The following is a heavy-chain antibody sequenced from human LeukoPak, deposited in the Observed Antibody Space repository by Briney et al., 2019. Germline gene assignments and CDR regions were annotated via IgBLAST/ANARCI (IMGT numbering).Heavy chain of an antibody. CDR3: ARDPSNYYMDV. CDR1: GFTFSCYG. Sequence: GGALRLSCAASGFTFSCYGMHWVRQAPGRGLEWVTVIWYDGSDKYSADSVKGRFTISRDNSQNTLYLQMNSLRAEDTAVYYCARDPSNYYMDVWGKGTTVTVSS. CDR2: IWYDGSDK. J-gene: IGHJ6*03. V-gene: IGHV3-33*01.